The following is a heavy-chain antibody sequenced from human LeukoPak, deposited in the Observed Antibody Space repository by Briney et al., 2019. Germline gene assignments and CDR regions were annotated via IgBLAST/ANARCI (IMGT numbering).Heavy chain of an antibody. V-gene: IGHV4-34*01. J-gene: IGHJ4*02. CDR3: ARVTYGDHLDY. Sequence: PSETLSLTCAVYGGSFSGCYWSWIRQPPGKGLEWIGEINHSGSTNYNPSLKSRVTISVDTSKNQFSLKLSSVTAADTAVYYCARVTYGDHLDYWGQGTLVTVSS. CDR1: GGSFSGCY. CDR2: INHSGST. D-gene: IGHD4-17*01.